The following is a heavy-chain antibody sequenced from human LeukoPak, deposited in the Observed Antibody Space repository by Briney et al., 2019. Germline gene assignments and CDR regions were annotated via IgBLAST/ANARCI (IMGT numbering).Heavy chain of an antibody. Sequence: PSETLSLTCTVSGGSISSYYWNWIRQPAGKGLEWIGRIYSSGGTNYNPSLKSRVTMSVDTSKNQFSLKLSSVTAADTAVYYCARGRRGRSSWYVNREHAFDIWGQGTMVTVSS. CDR2: IYSSGGT. D-gene: IGHD6-13*01. CDR1: GGSISSYY. V-gene: IGHV4-4*07. CDR3: ARGRRGRSSWYVNREHAFDI. J-gene: IGHJ3*02.